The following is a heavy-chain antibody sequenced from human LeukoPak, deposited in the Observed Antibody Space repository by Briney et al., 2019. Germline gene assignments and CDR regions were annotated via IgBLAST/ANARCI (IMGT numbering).Heavy chain of an antibody. CDR1: GGSISSYY. CDR3: ARDFGYYGSGSRNYYYYGMDV. Sequence: SETLSLTCTDPGGSISSYYWSWIRQPPGKGLEWIGYIYYSGSTNYNPSLKSRVTISVDTSKNQFSLKLSSVTAADTAVYYCARDFGYYGSGSRNYYYYGMDVWGKGTTVTVSS. CDR2: IYYSGST. D-gene: IGHD3-10*01. J-gene: IGHJ6*04. V-gene: IGHV4-59*01.